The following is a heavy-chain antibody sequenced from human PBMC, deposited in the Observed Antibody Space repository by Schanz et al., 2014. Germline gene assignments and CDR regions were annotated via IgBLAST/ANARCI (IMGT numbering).Heavy chain of an antibody. Sequence: QLQLQESGPGLVKPSETLSLTCIVSGGSISSSSYFWGWIRQPPGKGLEWIGSVFYSGNTYYNPSLKGRVTISVDPSKNQFSLRLSSVTAADTAVYYCARSLAGTDPFFDYWGQGTLVTVSS. CDR3: ARSLAGTDPFFDY. CDR1: GGSISSSSYF. D-gene: IGHD1-1*01. CDR2: VFYSGNT. J-gene: IGHJ4*02. V-gene: IGHV4-39*01.